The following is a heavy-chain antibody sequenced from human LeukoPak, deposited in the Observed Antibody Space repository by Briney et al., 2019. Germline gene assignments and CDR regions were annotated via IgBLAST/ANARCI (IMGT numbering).Heavy chain of an antibody. CDR3: AREDSSGYSTYFDY. CDR2: ISSSSSYI. D-gene: IGHD3-22*01. Sequence: GGSLRLSCAASGFTFSSYSMNWVRQAPGKGLEWVSSISSSSSYIYYADSVKGRFTISRDNAKNSLYLQMNSLRAEDAAVYYCAREDSSGYSTYFDYWGQGTLVTVSS. V-gene: IGHV3-21*01. CDR1: GFTFSSYS. J-gene: IGHJ4*02.